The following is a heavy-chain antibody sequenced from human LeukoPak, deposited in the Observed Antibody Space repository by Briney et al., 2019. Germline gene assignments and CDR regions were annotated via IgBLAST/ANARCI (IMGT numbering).Heavy chain of an antibody. J-gene: IGHJ4*02. CDR3: ARGTIFGVVTYDY. Sequence: SETLSLTCSVSGYSISSGYYWGWIRQPPGKGLEWLGGMYHSGSTYYNPSLKSRVTISVDTSKNQFSLKLSSVTAADTAVYYCARGTIFGVVTYDYWGQGTLVTVSS. V-gene: IGHV4-38-2*02. CDR1: GYSISSGYY. CDR2: MYHSGST. D-gene: IGHD3-3*01.